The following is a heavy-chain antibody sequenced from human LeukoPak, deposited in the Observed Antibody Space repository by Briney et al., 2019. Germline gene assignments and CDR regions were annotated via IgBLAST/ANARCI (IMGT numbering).Heavy chain of an antibody. J-gene: IGHJ4*02. Sequence: GGSLRLSCAASGFTVSSNYMSWVRQAPGKGLEWVSLIYSGGRTYYADSVKGRFTISRDNAKNSLYLQMNSLRAEDTAVYYCARAASGEALWFGELSQQFDYWGQGTLVTVSS. CDR1: GFTVSSNY. V-gene: IGHV3-53*01. CDR2: IYSGGRT. CDR3: ARAASGEALWFGELSQQFDY. D-gene: IGHD3-10*01.